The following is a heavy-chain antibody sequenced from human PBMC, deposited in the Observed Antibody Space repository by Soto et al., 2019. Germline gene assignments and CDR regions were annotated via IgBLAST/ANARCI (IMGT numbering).Heavy chain of an antibody. V-gene: IGHV3-74*01. Sequence: EVEVVESGGGLVQPGGSLRLSCAASGFTFSNYWMHWVRQVPGRGLVWVSRISHDGRGTSYGDSVRGRFTITRDNAKNTVYLQMNSLRAEDTAVYYCGSVLEYWGHGTPVTVSS. J-gene: IGHJ4*01. CDR2: ISHDGRGT. CDR3: GSVLEY. CDR1: GFTFSNYW.